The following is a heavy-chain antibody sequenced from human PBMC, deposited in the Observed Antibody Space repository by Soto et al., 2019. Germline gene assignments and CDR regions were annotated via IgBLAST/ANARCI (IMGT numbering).Heavy chain of an antibody. CDR2: IKSKTDGGTT. CDR3: TTHTVQSLLWFGEFEGRADNDAFDI. V-gene: IGHV3-15*01. Sequence: EVQLVESGGGLVKPGGSLRLSCAASGFTFSNAWMSWVRQAPGKGLEWVGRIKSKTDGGTTDYAAPVKGRFTISRDDSKNTLYLQMNSLKTEDTAVYYCTTHTVQSLLWFGEFEGRADNDAFDIWGQGTMVTVSS. J-gene: IGHJ3*02. D-gene: IGHD3-10*01. CDR1: GFTFSNAW.